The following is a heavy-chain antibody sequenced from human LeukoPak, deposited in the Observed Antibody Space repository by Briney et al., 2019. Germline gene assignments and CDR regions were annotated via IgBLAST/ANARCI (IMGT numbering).Heavy chain of an antibody. V-gene: IGHV3-48*01. CDR1: GFTFSSYS. Sequence: PGGSLRLSCAASGFTFSSYSMNWVRQAPGKGLEWVSYISSSSSTIYYADSVKGRFTISRDNAKNSLYLQMNSLRAEDTAVYYCARAGGNKYFQHWGQGTLVTVSS. D-gene: IGHD1-26*01. J-gene: IGHJ1*01. CDR2: ISSSSSTI. CDR3: ARAGGNKYFQH.